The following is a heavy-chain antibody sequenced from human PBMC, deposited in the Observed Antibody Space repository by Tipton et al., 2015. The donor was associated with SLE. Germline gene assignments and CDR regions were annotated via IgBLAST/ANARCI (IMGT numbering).Heavy chain of an antibody. CDR2: INWNGGNT. D-gene: IGHD4-17*01. CDR1: GFTFDDYG. J-gene: IGHJ5*02. CDR3: ARRRTHGERDWFDP. Sequence: SLRLSCAASGFTFDDYGMAWVRQIPGKGLEWVSTINWNGGNTRYADSVRGRFTISRDNAKNSLFLQMNSLRAEDTALYYCARRRTHGERDWFDPWGQGTLVTVTS. V-gene: IGHV3-20*04.